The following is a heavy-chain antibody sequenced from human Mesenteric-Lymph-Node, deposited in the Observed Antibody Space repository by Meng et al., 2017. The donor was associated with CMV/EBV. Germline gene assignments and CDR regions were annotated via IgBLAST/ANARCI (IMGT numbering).Heavy chain of an antibody. J-gene: IGHJ6*02. Sequence: GESLKISCAASGFTFSTYWMHWVRQAPGKGLVWVSRIDRDGSTTNFADSVKGRFTISRDNAKNSLYLQMNSLRAADTAVYYCAKGLYGDYVYGMDVWGQGTTVTVSS. V-gene: IGHV3-74*01. CDR3: AKGLYGDYVYGMDV. CDR2: IDRDGSTT. D-gene: IGHD4-17*01. CDR1: GFTFSTYW.